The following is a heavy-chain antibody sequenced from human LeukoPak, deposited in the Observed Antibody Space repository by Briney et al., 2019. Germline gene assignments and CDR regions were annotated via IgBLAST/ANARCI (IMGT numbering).Heavy chain of an antibody. CDR1: GYTLTELS. V-gene: IGHV1-24*01. Sequence: GASVKVSCKVSGYTLTELSMHWVRQAPGKGLEWMGGFDPEDGETIYAQKFQGRVTMTEDTSTDTAYMELSSLRSEDTAVYYYATAEAAAASYWYFDLWGRGTLVTVSS. D-gene: IGHD6-13*01. J-gene: IGHJ2*01. CDR2: FDPEDGET. CDR3: ATAEAAAASYWYFDL.